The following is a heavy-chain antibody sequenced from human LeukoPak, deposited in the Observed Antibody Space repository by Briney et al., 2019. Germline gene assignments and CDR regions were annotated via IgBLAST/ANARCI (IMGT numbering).Heavy chain of an antibody. CDR1: GFTFSNNA. CDR2: ISDRSTST. Sequence: GGSLRLSCAASGFTFSNNAMTWFGQAPGKGREWVSFISDRSTSTYYAVSVMGRFTISRDHSKNTLYLQLNNLRAADTAKYSCAKGTGPYPLGYAMDVWGHGTPVTVSS. CDR3: AKGTGPYPLGYAMDV. V-gene: IGHV3-23*01. J-gene: IGHJ6*02.